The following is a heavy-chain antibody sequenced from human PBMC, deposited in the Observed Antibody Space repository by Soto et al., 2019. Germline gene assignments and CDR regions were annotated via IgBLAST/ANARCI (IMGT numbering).Heavy chain of an antibody. J-gene: IGHJ4*02. CDR2: ISGSDGST. CDR3: AKDSRVTMVRGVIIPPGY. CDR1: GFTFSNYA. D-gene: IGHD3-10*01. Sequence: EVQLLESGGGLVQPGGSLTLSCVASGFTFSNYAMSWVRQAPGKGLEWVSAISGSDGSTYYADSVKGRFTISRDNSKNTLYLQMNGLRAEDTAVYYCAKDSRVTMVRGVIIPPGYWGQGTLVTVSS. V-gene: IGHV3-23*01.